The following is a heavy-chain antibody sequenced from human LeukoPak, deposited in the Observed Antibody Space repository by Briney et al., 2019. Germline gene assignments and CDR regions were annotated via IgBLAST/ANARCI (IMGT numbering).Heavy chain of an antibody. CDR3: ALRLLGEYDYFDY. CDR1: GFTFSSYA. D-gene: IGHD2/OR15-2a*01. J-gene: IGHJ4*02. Sequence: GGSLRLSCAASGFTFSSYAMSGVRQAPGKGLEWVSYISSSGSTTYYADSVKGRFTISRDNAKNSLFLQMNGLRAEDTAVYYCALRLLGEYDYFDYWGQGTLVTVSS. CDR2: ISSSGSTT. V-gene: IGHV3-48*03.